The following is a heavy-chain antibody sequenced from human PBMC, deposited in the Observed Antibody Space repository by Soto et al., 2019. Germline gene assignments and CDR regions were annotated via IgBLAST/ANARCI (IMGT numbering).Heavy chain of an antibody. V-gene: IGHV4-31*03. CDR3: ARFWRVPAAIYYYYGMDV. CDR2: IYYSGST. Sequence: VQLQESGPGLVKPSQTLSLTCTVSGGSISSGGYYWSWIRQHPGKGLEWIGYIYYSGSTYYNPSLKSRVTISVNTSKNQFTLKLSSVTAADTAVYYCARFWRVPAAIYYYYGMDVWGQGTTVTVSS. J-gene: IGHJ6*02. CDR1: GGSISSGGYY. D-gene: IGHD2-2*01.